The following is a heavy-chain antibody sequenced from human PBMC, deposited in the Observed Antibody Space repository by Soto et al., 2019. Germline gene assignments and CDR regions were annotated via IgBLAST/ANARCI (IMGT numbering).Heavy chain of an antibody. Sequence: GGSLRLSCAASGFTFSSYTMSWVRQAPGKGLEWVSAIPGISGSTYYSDSVKGRFTISRDNSKNTLYLQMNSLRAEDTAVYYSAKCRSQLFDYWGQGTLVTVSS. D-gene: IGHD2-2*01. CDR3: AKCRSQLFDY. V-gene: IGHV3-23*01. J-gene: IGHJ4*02. CDR1: GFTFSSYT. CDR2: IPGISGST.